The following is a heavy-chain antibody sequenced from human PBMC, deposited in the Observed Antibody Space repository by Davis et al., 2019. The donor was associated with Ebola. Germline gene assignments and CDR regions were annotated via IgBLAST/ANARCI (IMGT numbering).Heavy chain of an antibody. J-gene: IGHJ3*02. CDR3: ARKPFTYDAFDI. CDR2: ISGSGNSI. D-gene: IGHD1-14*01. CDR1: GFSFSTYA. V-gene: IGHV3-23*01. Sequence: GGSLRLSCEASGFSFSTYAMTWVRQAPGKGLEWVSAISGSGNSIYYADSVKGRFTISGDNSKNMLYLQMDSLNTEDTAVYFCARKPFTYDAFDIWGQGTMVTVSS.